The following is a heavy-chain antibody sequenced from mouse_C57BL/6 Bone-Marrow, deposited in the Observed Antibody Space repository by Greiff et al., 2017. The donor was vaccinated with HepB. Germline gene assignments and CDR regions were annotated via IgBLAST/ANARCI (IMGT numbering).Heavy chain of an antibody. J-gene: IGHJ2*01. D-gene: IGHD1-1*01. V-gene: IGHV1-81*01. CDR3: ARSYGSSFLLYYFDY. CDR2: IYPRSGNT. CDR1: GYTFTSYG. Sequence: VQLQQSGAELARPGASVKLSCKASGYTFTSYGISWVKQRTGQGLEWIGEIYPRSGNTYYNEKFKGKATLTADKSSSTAYMELRSLTSEDSAVYFCARSYGSSFLLYYFDYWGQGTTLTVSS.